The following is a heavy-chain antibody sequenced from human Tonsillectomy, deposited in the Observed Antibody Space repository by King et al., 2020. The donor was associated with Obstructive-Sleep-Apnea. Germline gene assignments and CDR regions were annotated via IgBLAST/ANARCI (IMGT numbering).Heavy chain of an antibody. CDR2: MNPSGGST. V-gene: IGHV1-46*03. D-gene: IGHD3-22*01. CDR1: GYTFTNYY. J-gene: IGHJ4*02. Sequence: QLVQSGAEVKKPGASVKVSCKASGYTFTNYYMHWVRQAPGQGLEWMGIMNPSGGSTTYAQRFRGRVTVTRDTSTSTIYMELSSLRSYATAVYYCARAGGYYNSSGYYCGGFDFWGQGTLVTVSS. CDR3: ARAGGYYNSSGYYCGGFDF.